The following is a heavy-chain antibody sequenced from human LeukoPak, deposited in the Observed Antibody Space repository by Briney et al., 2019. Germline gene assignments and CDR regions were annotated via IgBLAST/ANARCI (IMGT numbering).Heavy chain of an antibody. D-gene: IGHD6-13*01. V-gene: IGHV3-33*06. CDR1: GFTFSYYG. CDR3: AKVVQYTASTGTGLDY. CDR2: IWHDGSYI. J-gene: IGHJ4*02. Sequence: PGGSLRLSCAASGFTFSYYGMHWVRQAPGKGLDWVAVIWHDGSYIYYADSVKGRFTISRGNSKNTVYLQMNSLRVEDTAIYYCAKVVQYTASTGTGLDYWGQGTLVTVSS.